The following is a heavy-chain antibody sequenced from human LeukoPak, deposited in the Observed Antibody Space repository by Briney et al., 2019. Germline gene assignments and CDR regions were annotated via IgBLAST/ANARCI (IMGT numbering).Heavy chain of an antibody. CDR3: ARHPVVVVAAAAFDI. V-gene: IGHV7-4-1*02. CDR2: INTNTGNP. Sequence: AASVKVSCKASGYTFTSYAMNWVRQAPGQGLEWMGWINTNTGNPTYAQGFTGRFVFSLDTSVSTAYLQISSLKAEDTAVYYCARHPVVVVAAAAFDIWGQGTMVTVSS. J-gene: IGHJ3*02. D-gene: IGHD2-15*01. CDR1: GYTFTSYA.